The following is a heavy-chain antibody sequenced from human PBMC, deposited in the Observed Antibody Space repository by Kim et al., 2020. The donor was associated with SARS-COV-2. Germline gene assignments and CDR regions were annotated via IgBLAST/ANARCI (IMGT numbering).Heavy chain of an antibody. J-gene: IGHJ4*02. CDR3: SRDSRPLDF. Sequence: GGSLRLSCEASGFTFSKFYMTWLRQAPGKRLEWVSYISSDSSHISYADSVKGRFTISRDNGKNSLYLQMNSLRVEDTAVYYCSRDSRPLDFWGQGTLVTVSS. D-gene: IGHD6-6*01. CDR1: GFTFSKFY. CDR2: ISSDSSHI. V-gene: IGHV3-11*06.